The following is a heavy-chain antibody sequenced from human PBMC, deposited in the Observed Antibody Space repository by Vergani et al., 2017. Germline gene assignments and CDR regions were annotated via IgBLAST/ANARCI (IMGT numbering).Heavy chain of an antibody. Sequence: QVQLVQSGAAVKKPGASVKVSCKASGYTFTSYAMHWVRQAPGQRLEWMGWINAGNGNTTYSQKFQGRVTITRDTSASTAYMELSSLRSEYTAVYYCARSRWELVDYWGQGTLVTVSS. CDR3: ARSRWELVDY. J-gene: IGHJ4*02. CDR1: GYTFTSYA. D-gene: IGHD1-26*01. V-gene: IGHV1-3*01. CDR2: INAGNGNT.